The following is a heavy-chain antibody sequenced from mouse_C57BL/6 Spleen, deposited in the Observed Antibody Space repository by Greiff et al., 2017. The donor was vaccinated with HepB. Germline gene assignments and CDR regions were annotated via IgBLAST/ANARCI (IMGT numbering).Heavy chain of an antibody. Sequence: VQLQQSGPELVKPGASVKISCKASGYSFTDYNMNWVKQSNGKSLEWIGVINPNYGTTSYNQKFKGKATLTVDQSSSTAYMQLNSLTSEESAVYYCAYGDDGPWSFDVWGTGTTVTVSS. CDR2: INPNYGTT. CDR3: AYGDDGPWSFDV. CDR1: GYSFTDYN. V-gene: IGHV1-39*01. J-gene: IGHJ1*03. D-gene: IGHD2-2*01.